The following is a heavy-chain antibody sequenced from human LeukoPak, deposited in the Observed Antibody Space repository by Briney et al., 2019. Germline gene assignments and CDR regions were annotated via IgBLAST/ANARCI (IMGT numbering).Heavy chain of an antibody. Sequence: ASVKVSCKASGYTFTSYGISWVRQAPGQGLEWMGWISAYNGNTNYAQKLQGRVTMTTDTSTSTACMELRSLRSDDTAVYYCARGWIQLWFPWRGFDPWGQGTLVTVSS. CDR1: GYTFTSYG. J-gene: IGHJ5*02. D-gene: IGHD5-18*01. CDR3: ARGWIQLWFPWRGFDP. V-gene: IGHV1-18*01. CDR2: ISAYNGNT.